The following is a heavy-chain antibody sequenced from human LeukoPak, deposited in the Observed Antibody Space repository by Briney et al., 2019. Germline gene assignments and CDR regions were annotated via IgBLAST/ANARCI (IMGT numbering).Heavy chain of an antibody. Sequence: PSETLSLTCTVSGGSISSYYWSWIRQPPGKGLEWIGYIYYSGSTNYNPSLKGRVTISVDTSKNQFSLKLSSVTAADTAVYYCARGDDSSGYYQAYYFDYWGQGTLVTVSS. CDR2: IYYSGST. CDR1: GGSISSYY. CDR3: ARGDDSSGYYQAYYFDY. D-gene: IGHD3-22*01. V-gene: IGHV4-59*01. J-gene: IGHJ4*02.